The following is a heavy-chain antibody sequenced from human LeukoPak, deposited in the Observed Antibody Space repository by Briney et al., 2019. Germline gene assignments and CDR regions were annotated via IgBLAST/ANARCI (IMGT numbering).Heavy chain of an antibody. J-gene: IGHJ3*01. V-gene: IGHV3-43*02. D-gene: IGHD2/OR15-2a*01. Sequence: GGSLRLSCAASGFTFDDYAIYWVRQAPGKGLEWVCLISGDGGGTTYYADPVKGRFTISRDNSKNSLYLEMNSLRTEDTALYYCAKDMGLILLLWGQGTMVTVSS. CDR1: GFTFDDYA. CDR2: ISGDGGGTT. CDR3: AKDMGLILLL.